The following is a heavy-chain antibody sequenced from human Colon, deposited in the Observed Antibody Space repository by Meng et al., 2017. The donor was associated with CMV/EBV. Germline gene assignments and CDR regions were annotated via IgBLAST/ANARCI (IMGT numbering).Heavy chain of an antibody. Sequence: RLSCAAAGFTFPTAWMSWVRQAPGKGLEWVGRVKTKTDGETTDYAAPVKGRFTISRDDSNTTLYLQMNSLRPEDTAVYYCTTFPSDFWGQGTLVTVSS. V-gene: IGHV3-15*01. CDR3: TTFPSDF. CDR2: VKTKTDGETT. J-gene: IGHJ4*02. CDR1: GFTFPTAW.